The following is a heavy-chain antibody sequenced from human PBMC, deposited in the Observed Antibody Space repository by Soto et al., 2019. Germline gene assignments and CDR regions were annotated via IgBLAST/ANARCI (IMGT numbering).Heavy chain of an antibody. CDR2: ISSNGGST. D-gene: IGHD3-3*01. J-gene: IGHJ4*02. Sequence: SLRLSCSASGFTFSSYAMHWVRQAPGKGLEYVSAISSNGGSTYYADSVKGRFTISRDNSKNTLYLQMSSLRAEDTAVYYCVKGSGDYDFWSGYYPGDYWGQGTLVTVSS. V-gene: IGHV3-64D*06. CDR3: VKGSGDYDFWSGYYPGDY. CDR1: GFTFSSYA.